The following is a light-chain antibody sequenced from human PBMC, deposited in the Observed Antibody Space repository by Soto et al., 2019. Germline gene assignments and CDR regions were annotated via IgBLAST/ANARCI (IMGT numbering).Light chain of an antibody. V-gene: IGLV2-23*02. CDR2: EVS. Sequence: QSALTQPASVSGSPGQSITISCTGSSGDVGNYDLVSWYQQIPGKAPQLMIFEVSRRPSRVSDRCSGSKSGNTASLTISGLQAEDEGDFYCCSYAGNGALVFGGGTKVTVL. J-gene: IGLJ3*02. CDR1: SGDVGNYDL. CDR3: CSYAGNGALV.